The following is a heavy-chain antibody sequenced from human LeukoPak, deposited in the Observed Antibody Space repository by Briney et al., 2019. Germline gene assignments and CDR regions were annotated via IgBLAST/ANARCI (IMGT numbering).Heavy chain of an antibody. D-gene: IGHD2-15*01. CDR2: ISYDGSNK. Sequence: PGRSLRLSCAASGFTFSSYGMHWVRQAPGKGLEWVAVISYDGSNKYNADSVKGRFTISRDNSKNTLYLEMNSLRAEDTAVYYCAKDPSYCSGGRCYGHAPGYWGQGTLVTVSS. CDR1: GFTFSSYG. V-gene: IGHV3-30*18. J-gene: IGHJ4*02. CDR3: AKDPSYCSGGRCYGHAPGY.